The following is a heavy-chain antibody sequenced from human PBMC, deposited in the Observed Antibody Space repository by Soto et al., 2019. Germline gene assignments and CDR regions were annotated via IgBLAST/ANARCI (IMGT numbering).Heavy chain of an antibody. CDR2: ISGSGGST. D-gene: IGHD6-19*01. CDR3: AKGSRSSGSFDY. CDR1: GFTFSSYA. J-gene: IGHJ4*02. Sequence: HPAGSLRLSCAASGFTFSSYAMSWVRQAPGKGLEWVSAISGSGGSTYYADSVKGRFTISRDNSKNTLYLQMNSLRAEDTAVYYCAKGSRSSGSFDYWGQGTLVTVSS. V-gene: IGHV3-23*01.